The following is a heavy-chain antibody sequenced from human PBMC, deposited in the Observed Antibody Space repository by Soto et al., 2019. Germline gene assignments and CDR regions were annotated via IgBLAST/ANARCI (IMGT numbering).Heavy chain of an antibody. CDR2: ISSSSSYI. J-gene: IGHJ6*02. CDR1: GFTFSSYS. CDR3: ARVPGSLETALRLTIYYYGMDV. D-gene: IGHD1-1*01. Sequence: GGSLRLSCAASGFTFSSYSMNWVRQAPGKGLEWVSSISSSSSYIYYADSVKGRFTISRDNAKNSLYLQMNSLRAEDTAVYYCARVPGSLETALRLTIYYYGMDVWGQGTTVTVSS. V-gene: IGHV3-21*01.